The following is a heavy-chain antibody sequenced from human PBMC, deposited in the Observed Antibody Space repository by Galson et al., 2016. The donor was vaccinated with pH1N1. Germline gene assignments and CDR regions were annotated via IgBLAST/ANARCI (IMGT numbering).Heavy chain of an antibody. CDR2: LSSSGSTI. CDR1: GFTFSDYY. V-gene: IGHV3-11*04. J-gene: IGHJ3*02. CDR3: ARDVGGEVGFAFDI. Sequence: SLRLSCAASGFTFSDYYMSWIRRAPGKGLEWVSYLSSSGSTIYYADSVKGRFTISRDNAKNSLYLQMNSLRAEDTAVYFCARDVGGEVGFAFDIWGQGTMVTVSS. D-gene: IGHD1-26*01.